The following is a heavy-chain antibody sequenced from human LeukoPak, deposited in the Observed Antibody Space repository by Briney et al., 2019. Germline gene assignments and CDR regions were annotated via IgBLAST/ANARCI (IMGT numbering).Heavy chain of an antibody. Sequence: GGSLRLSCVASGFTLSTFTMNWVRQAPGKGLEWVSSISSAGAKVYYVDSMKGRFTISRDNSKNTLYLQMNSLRAEDTAVYYCARERLERRNYYYGMDVWGQGTTVTVSS. J-gene: IGHJ6*02. CDR3: ARERLERRNYYYGMDV. D-gene: IGHD1-1*01. CDR2: ISSAGAKV. CDR1: GFTLSTFT. V-gene: IGHV3-21*04.